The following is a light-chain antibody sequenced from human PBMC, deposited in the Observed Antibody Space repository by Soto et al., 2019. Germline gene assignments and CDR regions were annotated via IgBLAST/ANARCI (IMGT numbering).Light chain of an antibody. CDR1: SSDVGSYNL. CDR3: CSYAGTPPFEVV. V-gene: IGLV2-23*03. CDR2: EGV. Sequence: QSALTQPASVSGSPGQSITISCTGTSSDVGSYNLVSWYQHHPGKAPKLIIYEGVKRPSGVSDRFSGSKSGNTASLTISGLRADDEADYYCCSYAGTPPFEVVFGGGTKLTVL. J-gene: IGLJ2*01.